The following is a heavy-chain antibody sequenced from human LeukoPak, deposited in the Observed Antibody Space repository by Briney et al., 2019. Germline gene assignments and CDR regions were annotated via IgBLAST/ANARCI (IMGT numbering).Heavy chain of an antibody. CDR3: AREKYDGKSWDS. V-gene: IGHV1-2*06. CDR2: INPNSGGT. D-gene: IGHD4-23*01. J-gene: IGHJ4*02. CDR1: GYAVTRYY. Sequence: ASAKVSCKASGYAVTRYYIHWVRQAPGEGLEGMGRINPNSGGTNDAQNFQRRVTMTRDTSISTAYMELTRLRSDDTAVYYCAREKYDGKSWDSWGQGTLVTVSS.